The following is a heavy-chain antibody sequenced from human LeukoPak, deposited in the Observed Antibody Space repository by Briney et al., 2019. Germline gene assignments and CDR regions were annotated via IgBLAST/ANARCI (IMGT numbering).Heavy chain of an antibody. D-gene: IGHD6-6*01. CDR3: ARYSRSSSTIDY. J-gene: IGHJ4*02. CDR1: GRSFSGYY. V-gene: IGHV4-34*01. Sequence: PSETLSLTCAVYGRSFSGYYWSWIRQPPGKGLEWIGEINHSGSTNYNPSLKSRVTISVDTSKNQFSLKLSSVTAADTAVYYCARYSRSSSTIDYWGQGTLVTVSS. CDR2: INHSGST.